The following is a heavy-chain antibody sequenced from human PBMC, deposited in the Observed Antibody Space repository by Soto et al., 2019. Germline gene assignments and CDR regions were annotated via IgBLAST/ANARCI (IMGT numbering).Heavy chain of an antibody. V-gene: IGHV1-18*04. J-gene: IGHJ6*03. CDR1: GYTFTNHG. D-gene: IGHD3-10*01. CDR3: ERMVRGSKIDHYYYMDV. CDR2: ISASNGDT. Sequence: QVALVQSGVEVKKPGASVKVSCKASGYTFTNHGLSWVRQAPGQGLEWMGWISASNGDTNYAQKFLGRVTVTTDTSTSIGYMEVRSVKSEDTAVYYCERMVRGSKIDHYYYMDVWGKGTKVIVSS.